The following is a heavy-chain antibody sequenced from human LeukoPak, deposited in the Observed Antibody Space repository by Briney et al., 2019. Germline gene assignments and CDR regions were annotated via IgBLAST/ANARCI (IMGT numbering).Heavy chain of an antibody. Sequence: ASVKVSCKASGYTFTGYYMHWVRQAPGQGLEWMGWINPNSGGTNYAQKFQGRVTMTRDTSISTAYMELSRLRSDDTAVYYCARDSLLCTNGVCYPSYYFDYWGQGTLVTVSS. D-gene: IGHD2-8*01. CDR2: INPNSGGT. J-gene: IGHJ4*02. CDR3: ARDSLLCTNGVCYPSYYFDY. CDR1: GYTFTGYY. V-gene: IGHV1-2*02.